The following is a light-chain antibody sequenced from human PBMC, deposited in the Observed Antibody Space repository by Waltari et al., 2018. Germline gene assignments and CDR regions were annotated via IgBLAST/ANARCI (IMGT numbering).Light chain of an antibody. V-gene: IGKV4-1*01. CDR3: QQYYTTMWA. J-gene: IGKJ1*01. CDR2: WAS. Sequence: DIVMTQSPDSLAVSLGERATINCKSSQSVLYNSNSKNYLAWYQQKPGQPPKLLLYWASTRESGVPDRFSGSGSGTDFTLTISSLQAEDVAVYYCQQYYTTMWAFGQGTKVEIK. CDR1: QSVLYNSNSKNY.